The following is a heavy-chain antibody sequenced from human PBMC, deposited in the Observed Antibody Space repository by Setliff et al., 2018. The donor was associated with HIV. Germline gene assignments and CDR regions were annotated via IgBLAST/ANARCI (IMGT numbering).Heavy chain of an antibody. J-gene: IGHJ5*02. CDR1: GFTFSSYE. CDR3: ASMWKVGA. CDR2: IKKDGREK. Sequence: PGGSLRLSCGASGFTFSSYEMNWVRQAPGKGLEWVATIKKDGREKYYVDSVKGRFTISRDNARTSLYLEMSSLRVEDTAVYFCASMWKVGAWGRGTLVTVSS. V-gene: IGHV3-7*03. D-gene: IGHD1-26*01.